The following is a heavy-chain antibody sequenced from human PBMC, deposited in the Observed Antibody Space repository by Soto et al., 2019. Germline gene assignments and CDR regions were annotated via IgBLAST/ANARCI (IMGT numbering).Heavy chain of an antibody. CDR1: GYTFTSYD. D-gene: IGHD5-12*01. J-gene: IGHJ4*02. CDR3: ARGAYIVATGKMDY. CDR2: MNPNSGNT. V-gene: IGHV1-8*01. Sequence: ASVKVSCKASGYTFTSYDINWVRQATGQGLEWMGWMNPNSGNTDYAQKFQGRVTMTRNTSISTAYMELSSLRSEDTAVYYCARGAYIVATGKMDYWGQGTLVTVSS.